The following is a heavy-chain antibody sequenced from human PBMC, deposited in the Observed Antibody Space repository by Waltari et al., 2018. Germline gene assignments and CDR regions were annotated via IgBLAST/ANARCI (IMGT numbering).Heavy chain of an antibody. CDR2: IIPSFGTA. D-gene: IGHD5-12*01. CDR1: GGTFSSYA. CDR3: ATVEMATIFPDY. V-gene: IGHV1-69*08. J-gene: IGHJ4*02. Sequence: QVQLVQSGAEVKKPGSSVKVSCKASGGTFSSYAISWVRQAPGQGLEWMGRIIPSFGTANYAQKFQGRVTITADKSTSTAYMELSSLRSEDTAVYYCATVEMATIFPDYWGQGTLVTVSS.